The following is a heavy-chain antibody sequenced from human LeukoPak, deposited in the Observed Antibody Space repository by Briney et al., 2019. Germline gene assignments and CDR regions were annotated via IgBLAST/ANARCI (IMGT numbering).Heavy chain of an antibody. CDR2: ISYDGSNK. D-gene: IGHD5-18*01. J-gene: IGHJ4*02. CDR3: ASGNSYGSGYFDY. Sequence: PGGSLRLSCAASGFTFSSYGMHWVRQAPGKGLEWVAVISYDGSNKYYADSVKGRFTISRDKSKNTLYLQMNSLRAEDTAVYYCASGNSYGSGYFDYWGQGTLVTVSS. CDR1: GFTFSSYG. V-gene: IGHV3-30*03.